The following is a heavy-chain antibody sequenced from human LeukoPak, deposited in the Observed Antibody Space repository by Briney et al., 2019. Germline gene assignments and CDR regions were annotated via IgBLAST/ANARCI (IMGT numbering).Heavy chain of an antibody. J-gene: IGHJ3*02. V-gene: IGHV1-2*06. CDR3: ARVSSSGGYYSYDTFNI. Sequence: PGASVKVSCKASGYTFTDYYMHWVRQAPGQGLERMGRINPNSGTTNYAQRFQGRVTMTRDASISTAYMELSSLRSDDTAVYYCARVSSSGGYYSYDTFNIWGQGTMVTVSS. CDR1: GYTFTDYY. CDR2: INPNSGTT. D-gene: IGHD3-22*01.